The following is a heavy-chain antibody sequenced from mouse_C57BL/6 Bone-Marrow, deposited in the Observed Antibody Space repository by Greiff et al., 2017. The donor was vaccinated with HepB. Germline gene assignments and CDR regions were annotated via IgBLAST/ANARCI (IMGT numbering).Heavy chain of an antibody. J-gene: IGHJ2*01. CDR3: TRYYYGSA. V-gene: IGHV14-4*01. Sequence: VQLKESGAELVRPGASVKLSCTASGFNIKDDYMHWVKQRPEQGLEWIGWIDPENGDTEYASKFQGKATITADTTSNTAYLQLSSQTSEDTAVYYCTRYYYGSAWGQGTTLTVSS. CDR2: IDPENGDT. D-gene: IGHD1-1*01. CDR1: GFNIKDDY.